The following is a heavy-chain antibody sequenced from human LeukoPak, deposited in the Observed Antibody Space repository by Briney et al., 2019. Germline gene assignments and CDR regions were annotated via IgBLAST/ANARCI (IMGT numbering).Heavy chain of an antibody. CDR1: GDSISRSIYY. Sequence: SETLSLTCTVSGDSISRSIYYWGWIRQPPSKGLEWIGHIHYGGSTYYNPSLKSRATISVDTSKNQFSLKLSSVTAADTAVYYCARLPPYTAMATRYYYYYYMDVWGKGTTVTISS. CDR2: IHYGGST. J-gene: IGHJ6*03. CDR3: ARLPPYTAMATRYYYYYYMDV. V-gene: IGHV4-39*07. D-gene: IGHD5-18*01.